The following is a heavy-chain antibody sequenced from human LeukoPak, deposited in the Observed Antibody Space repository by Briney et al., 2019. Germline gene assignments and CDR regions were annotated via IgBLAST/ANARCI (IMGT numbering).Heavy chain of an antibody. CDR1: GYPFTSYD. D-gene: IGHD6-6*01. CDR3: ARAIRADRRGSWFAP. CDR2: MNPNSGNT. Sequence: ASVKVSCKASGYPFTSYDINWVRQATGQGREWMGWMNPNSGNTGYAQKFQGRVTFSRSTPITTACMEVSSLRSEDRAVYYCARAIRADRRGSWFAPWGQGTLVTVSS. J-gene: IGHJ5*02. V-gene: IGHV1-8*03.